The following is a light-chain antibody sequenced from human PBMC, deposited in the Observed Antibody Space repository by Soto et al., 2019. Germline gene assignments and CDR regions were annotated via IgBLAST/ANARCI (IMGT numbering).Light chain of an antibody. CDR3: QQYGSSSWT. CDR1: QSVSSTY. V-gene: IGKV3-20*01. J-gene: IGKJ1*01. Sequence: EIVLTQSPGTLSLCPGERATLSCRASQSVSSTYFAWYQQRFGQAPRLLIYGASTRATGIPDRFSGSGSGTDFTLTISRLEPEDFGVYYCQQYGSSSWTFGQGTKVEIK. CDR2: GAS.